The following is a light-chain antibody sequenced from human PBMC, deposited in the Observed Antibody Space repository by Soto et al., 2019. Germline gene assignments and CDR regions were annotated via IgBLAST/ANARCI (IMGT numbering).Light chain of an antibody. CDR1: SSNIGAGYD. J-gene: IGLJ2*01. CDR3: QSYDSGLSGDVV. Sequence: QSVLTQPASVSGAPGPRVTISFTGSSSNIGAGYDVHWYQQLPGTAPKVLIYGNSNRPSGVPDRFSGSKSGTSASLAITGLQAEDEAEYYCQSYDSGLSGDVVFRGGTNLTVL. V-gene: IGLV1-40*01. CDR2: GNS.